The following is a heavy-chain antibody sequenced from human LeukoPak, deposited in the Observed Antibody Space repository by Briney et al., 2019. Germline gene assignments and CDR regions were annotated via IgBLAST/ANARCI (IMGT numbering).Heavy chain of an antibody. CDR1: GGSFSGYY. J-gene: IGHJ6*03. V-gene: IGHV4-59*01. CDR3: ARETSQKGAHYMDV. CDR2: IYYSGST. D-gene: IGHD3-16*01. Sequence: ASETLSLTCAVYGGSFSGYYWSWIRQPPGKGLEWIGYIYYSGSTNYNPSLKSRVTISVDTSKNQFSLKLSSVTAADTAVYYCARETSQKGAHYMDVWGKGTTVTISS.